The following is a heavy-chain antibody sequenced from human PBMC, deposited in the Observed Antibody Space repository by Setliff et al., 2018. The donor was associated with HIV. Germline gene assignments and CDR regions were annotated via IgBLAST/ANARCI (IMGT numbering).Heavy chain of an antibody. CDR2: IIPIFGTA. J-gene: IGHJ4*02. CDR1: GGTFSSYA. V-gene: IGHV1-69*13. D-gene: IGHD6-13*01. CDR3: ARDPRGSSHFGFDY. Sequence: SVKVSCKASGGTFSSYAISGVRQAPGQGLEWMGGIIPIFGTANYAQKFQGRVTITADESTSTAYMELSSLRSEDTAVYYCARDPRGSSHFGFDYWGQGTLVTVSS.